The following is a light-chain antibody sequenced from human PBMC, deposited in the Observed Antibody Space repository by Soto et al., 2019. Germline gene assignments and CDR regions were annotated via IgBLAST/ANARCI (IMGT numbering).Light chain of an antibody. Sequence: IVMSQSPLSLSVTPGEPASFSCRFSYSLLYSNAYKYLGWYLQKPGQSPEHLIYLGSHRSSGVPDRFSGSESGTNFTLKISSVEAEDVRVYYCKQGLANLTFGQGTRLEI. CDR2: LGS. CDR3: KQGLANLT. CDR1: YSLLYSNAYKY. V-gene: IGKV2-28*01. J-gene: IGKJ5*01.